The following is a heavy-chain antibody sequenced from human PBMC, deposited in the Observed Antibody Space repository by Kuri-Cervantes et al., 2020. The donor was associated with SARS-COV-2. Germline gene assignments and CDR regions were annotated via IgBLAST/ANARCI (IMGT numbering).Heavy chain of an antibody. J-gene: IGHJ4*02. V-gene: IGHV4-34*01. CDR2: INHSGRS. Sequence: SETLSLTCAVYGGSFSDYSWSWIRQPPGKGLEWIGEINHSGRSNYNPSLKSRVTISVDTSKNQFSLKLRSVTAADTAVYHCARLLGFADSWGQGTLVTVSS. CDR1: GGSFSDYS. D-gene: IGHD3-16*01. CDR3: ARLLGFADS.